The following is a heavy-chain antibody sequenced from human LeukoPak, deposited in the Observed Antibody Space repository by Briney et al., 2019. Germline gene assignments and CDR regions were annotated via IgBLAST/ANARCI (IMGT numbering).Heavy chain of an antibody. CDR1: GFTFSSYW. Sequence: PGGSLRLSCAASGFTFSSYWMSWVRQAPGKGLEWVANTNQHGSEKYYVDSVKGRFTVSRDNAKNSLDLQMNSLRVEDTAVYYCARGSNWAFDICGQGTMVTVSS. V-gene: IGHV3-7*01. CDR3: ARGSNWAFDI. J-gene: IGHJ3*02. CDR2: TNQHGSEK. D-gene: IGHD2-8*01.